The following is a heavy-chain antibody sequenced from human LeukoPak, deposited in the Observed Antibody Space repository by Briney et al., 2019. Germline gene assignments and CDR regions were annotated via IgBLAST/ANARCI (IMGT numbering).Heavy chain of an antibody. D-gene: IGHD3-10*01. Sequence: ASVKVSCKASGYTFTGYYMHWVRQAPGQGLEWMGWISAYNGNTNYAQKLQGRVTMTTDTSTSTAYMELRSLRSDDTAVYYCARAGPAGGFDYWGQGTLVTVSS. V-gene: IGHV1-18*04. CDR2: ISAYNGNT. CDR3: ARAGPAGGFDY. J-gene: IGHJ4*02. CDR1: GYTFTGYY.